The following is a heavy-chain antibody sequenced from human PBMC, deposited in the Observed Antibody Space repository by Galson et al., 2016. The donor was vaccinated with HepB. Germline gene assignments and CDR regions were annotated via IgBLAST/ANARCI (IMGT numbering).Heavy chain of an antibody. J-gene: IGHJ6*02. V-gene: IGHV3-33*01. CDR2: IWYGDVNIK. CDR3: ARGTTESDYPSYYGLDV. CDR1: GFTFSSHG. D-gene: IGHD4-11*01. Sequence: SLRLSCAASGFTFSSHGMHWVRQAPGKGLEWLAVIWYGDVNIKVYADSVKGRFTISRDNFKNTLFLQMNSLRADDTAVYYCARGTTESDYPSYYGLDVWRQGATATFSS.